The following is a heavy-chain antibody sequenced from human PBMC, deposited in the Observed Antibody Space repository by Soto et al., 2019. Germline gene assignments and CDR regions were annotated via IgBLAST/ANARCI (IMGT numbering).Heavy chain of an antibody. D-gene: IGHD6-13*01. CDR2: TYYRSKWYN. J-gene: IGHJ6*02. Sequence: SQTLSLTCAISVDSVSSNSAAWNWIRQSPSRGLEWLGRTYYRSKWYNDYAVSVKSRITINPDTSKNQFSLQLNSVTPEDTAVYYCARVSSSWDYYYYGMDVWGQWTTVTVSS. V-gene: IGHV6-1*01. CDR3: ARVSSSWDYYYYGMDV. CDR1: VDSVSSNSAA.